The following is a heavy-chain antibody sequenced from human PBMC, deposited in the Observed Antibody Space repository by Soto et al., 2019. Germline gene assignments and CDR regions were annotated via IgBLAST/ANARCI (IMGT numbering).Heavy chain of an antibody. CDR2: INAGNGNT. CDR3: ARVVYCSGGSCYSDVYYFGMDV. D-gene: IGHD2-15*01. V-gene: IGHV1-3*01. J-gene: IGHJ6*02. Sequence: ASVKVSCKASGYTFTSYAMHWVRQAPGQRLEWMGWINAGNGNTKYSQKFQGRVTITRDTSASTAYMELSSLRSEDTAVYYCARVVYCSGGSCYSDVYYFGMDVWGQGTTVTVSS. CDR1: GYTFTSYA.